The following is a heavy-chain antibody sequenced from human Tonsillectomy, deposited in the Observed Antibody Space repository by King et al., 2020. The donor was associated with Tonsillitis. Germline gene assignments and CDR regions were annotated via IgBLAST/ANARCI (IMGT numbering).Heavy chain of an antibody. CDR1: GFTFSNTG. D-gene: IGHD5-24*01. V-gene: IGHV3-30*18. J-gene: IGHJ4*02. CDR2: IPTEGRNK. Sequence: VQLVESGGGVVQPGRSLRLSCAASGFTFSNTGMHWFRQAPGRGLEWGAVIPTEGRNKFFADPVKGRFTVSRDNSKNTLYLEMNSLRAGDTALYYCTKEEMTTIFNFDYWGQGTLVTVSS. CDR3: TKEEMTTIFNFDY.